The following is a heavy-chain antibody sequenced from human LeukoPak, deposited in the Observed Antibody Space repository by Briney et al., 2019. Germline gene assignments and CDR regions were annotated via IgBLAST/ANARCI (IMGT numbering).Heavy chain of an antibody. Sequence: PSETLSLTCAVYGGSFSGYYWSWIRQPPGKGLEWIGEINHSGSTNYNPSLKSRVTISVDTSKNQFSLKLSSVTAADTAVYYCAREVVYYYGMDVWGQGTTVTVSS. V-gene: IGHV4-34*01. CDR1: GGSFSGYY. CDR3: AREVVYYYGMDV. CDR2: INHSGST. J-gene: IGHJ6*02. D-gene: IGHD2-2*01.